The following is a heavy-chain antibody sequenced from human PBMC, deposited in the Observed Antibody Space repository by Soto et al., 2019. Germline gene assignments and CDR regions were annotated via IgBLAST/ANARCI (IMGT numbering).Heavy chain of an antibody. CDR2: ISYDGSNK. V-gene: IGHV3-30-3*01. CDR3: ARSYITMIVVVITTYYGMDV. D-gene: IGHD3-22*01. J-gene: IGHJ6*02. Sequence: QVQLVESGGGVVQPGRSLRLSCAASGFTFSSYAMHWVRQAPGKGLEWVAVISYDGSNKYYADSVKGRFTISRHNSKNTLYLQMNSLRAEDTAVYYCARSYITMIVVVITTYYGMDVWGQGTTVTVSS. CDR1: GFTFSSYA.